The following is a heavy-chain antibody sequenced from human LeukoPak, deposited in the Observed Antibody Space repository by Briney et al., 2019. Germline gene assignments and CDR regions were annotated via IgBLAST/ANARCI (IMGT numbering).Heavy chain of an antibody. CDR1: GGSLSIYY. CDR2: IYYNGST. D-gene: IGHD3-16*01. Sequence: SQTLSLTCTVSGGSLSIYYWSWIRQPPGKGLEWIGSIYYNGSTSYNPSLKSRVTISVDTSKNQFSLNLSSVTAADTAVFYCAIGVGLRLGDPRSLFDCWGQGTLVTVSS. J-gene: IGHJ4*02. V-gene: IGHV4-59*01. CDR3: AIGVGLRLGDPRSLFDC.